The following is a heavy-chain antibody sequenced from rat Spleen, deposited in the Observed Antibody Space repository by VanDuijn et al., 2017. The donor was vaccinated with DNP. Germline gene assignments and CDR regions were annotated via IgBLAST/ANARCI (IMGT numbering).Heavy chain of an antibody. CDR2: MWSGGTT. J-gene: IGHJ2*01. D-gene: IGHD1-7*01. CDR3: ARMGMGTDY. Sequence: EVQLKESGPGLVQPSQTLSLTCTVSEFSLTDYSIHWVRQPPGKGLEWVGVMWSGGTTAYHSALRSRLSISRDTSQSQVFLKMNSLQSEDTAMYFCARMGMGTDYWGQGVMVTVSS. V-gene: IGHV2S63*01. CDR1: EFSLTDYS.